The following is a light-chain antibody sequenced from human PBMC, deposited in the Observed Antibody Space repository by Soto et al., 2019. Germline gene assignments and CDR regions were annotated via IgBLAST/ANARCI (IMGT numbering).Light chain of an antibody. J-gene: IGLJ1*01. CDR2: EVS. CDR3: SSYAGSNNFGV. CDR1: SSDVCGYNY. V-gene: IGLV2-8*01. Sequence: QSVLTQPPSASWSPGQSVAISCTGTSSDVCGYNYVSWYQQHPGKAPKLMIDEVSKRPSGVPDRFSGSKSGNTASLTVSGLQAEDEADYYCSSYAGSNNFGVFGTGTKVTVL.